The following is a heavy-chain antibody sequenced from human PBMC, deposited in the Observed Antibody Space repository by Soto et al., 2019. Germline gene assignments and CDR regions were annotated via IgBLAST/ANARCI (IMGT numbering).Heavy chain of an antibody. CDR1: GGSFSGYY. CDR2: INHSGST. Sequence: PSETLSLTCAVYGGSFSGYYWSWIRQPPGKGLEWIGEINHSGSTNYNPSLKSRVTISVDTSKNQFSLKLSSATAADTAVYYCARAGVEVTVFDYWGQGTLVTVSS. CDR3: ARAGVEVTVFDY. D-gene: IGHD2-21*02. V-gene: IGHV4-34*01. J-gene: IGHJ4*02.